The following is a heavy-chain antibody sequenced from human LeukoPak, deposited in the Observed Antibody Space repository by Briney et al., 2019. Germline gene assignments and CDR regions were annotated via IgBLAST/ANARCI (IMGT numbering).Heavy chain of an antibody. CDR1: GGSISSYY. CDR3: ARLEGYYYGSGSYLGGLDY. Sequence: SETLSLTCTVSGGSISSYYWSWIRQPPGKGLEWIGYIYYSGSTNYNPSLKSRVTISVDTSKNQFSLKLSSVTAADTAVYYCARLEGYYYGSGSYLGGLDYWGQGTLVTVSS. V-gene: IGHV4-59*01. J-gene: IGHJ4*02. D-gene: IGHD3-10*01. CDR2: IYYSGST.